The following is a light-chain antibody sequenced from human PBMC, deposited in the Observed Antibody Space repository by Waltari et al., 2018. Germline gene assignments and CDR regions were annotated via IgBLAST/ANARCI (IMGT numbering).Light chain of an antibody. CDR3: SSYTSSSTLV. Sequence: QSALTQPASVSGSPGQSITISCTGTSSDVGGYNSVSWYQQHPGKAPKLMIDDVSKRPSGVSNRFSGSKSGNTASLTISGLQAEDEADYYCSSYTSSSTLVFGGGTKLTVL. J-gene: IGLJ3*02. CDR2: DVS. V-gene: IGLV2-14*03. CDR1: SSDVGGYNS.